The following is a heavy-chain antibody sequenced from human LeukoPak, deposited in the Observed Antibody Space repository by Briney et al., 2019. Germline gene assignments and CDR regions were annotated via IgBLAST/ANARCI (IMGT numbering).Heavy chain of an antibody. D-gene: IGHD3-9*01. CDR3: SSRSDILTGYYPNS. Sequence: ASVKVSCKTCGGSFSNYRITLVRQAPRQGLEWLGVIVLLFAKPHYPQKYEGKVTINTDEPTNKAYIDLASLTPDDPAVYYCSSRSDILTGYYPNSWGQGTLVVVSA. CDR1: GGSFSNYR. CDR2: IVLLFAKP. J-gene: IGHJ4*02. V-gene: IGHV1-69*05.